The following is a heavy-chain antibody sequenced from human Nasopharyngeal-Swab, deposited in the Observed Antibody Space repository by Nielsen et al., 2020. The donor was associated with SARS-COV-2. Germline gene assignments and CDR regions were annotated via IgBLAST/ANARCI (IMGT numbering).Heavy chain of an antibody. CDR1: GYSFTSYW. CDR2: IDPSDSYT. D-gene: IGHD3-22*01. CDR3: ARMSVYDSSGYYPTYFDY. J-gene: IGHJ4*02. V-gene: IGHV5-10-1*01. Sequence: GESLKISCKGSGYSFTSYWISWVRQMPGKGLEWMGRIDPSDSYTNYSPSFQGHVTISADKSISTAYLQWSSLKASDTVMYYCARMSVYDSSGYYPTYFDYWGQGTPVTVSS.